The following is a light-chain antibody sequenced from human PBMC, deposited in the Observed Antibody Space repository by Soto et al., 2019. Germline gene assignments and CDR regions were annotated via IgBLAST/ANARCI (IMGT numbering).Light chain of an antibody. CDR1: SSDVGASKF. J-gene: IGLJ1*01. CDR2: DIN. CDR3: VSYTTSASYV. Sequence: QSALTQPRSVSGSPRQSITISCTGTSSDVGASKFVSWYQQNPGKAPKLMIYDINNRPSGVSNRFSGSKSGNTASLTISGLQAEDEADYYCVSYTTSASYVFGTGTKLTVL. V-gene: IGLV2-14*01.